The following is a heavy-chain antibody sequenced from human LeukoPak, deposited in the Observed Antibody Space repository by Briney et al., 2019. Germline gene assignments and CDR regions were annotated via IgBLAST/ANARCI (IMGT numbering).Heavy chain of an antibody. CDR2: IYYSGST. J-gene: IGHJ4*02. D-gene: IGHD1-1*01. CDR1: GGSISSSSYY. V-gene: IGHV4-39*01. CDR3: ARHLSGTTMSHYFDF. Sequence: SETLSLTCTVSGGSISSSSYYWGWIRQPPGKGLEWIGSIYYSGSTYYNPSLKSRVTISVDTSKNQFSLKLYSVTASDAAIYYCARHLSGTTMSHYFDFWGQGTLVTVSS.